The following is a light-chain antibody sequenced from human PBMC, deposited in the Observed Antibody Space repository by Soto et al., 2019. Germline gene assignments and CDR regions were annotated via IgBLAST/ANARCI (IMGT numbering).Light chain of an antibody. V-gene: IGKV3D-15*01. J-gene: IGKJ3*01. CDR3: QQYNNWPLT. CDR2: GAS. CDR1: QSVSSN. Sequence: EIVMTQSPAPLSVSPGERATLSCRASQSVSSNLAWYQQKPGQAPKLIIYGASTRATGIPARFSGSGSGTEFTLTISSLQSEDVAVYYCQQYNNWPLTFGPGTKVDI.